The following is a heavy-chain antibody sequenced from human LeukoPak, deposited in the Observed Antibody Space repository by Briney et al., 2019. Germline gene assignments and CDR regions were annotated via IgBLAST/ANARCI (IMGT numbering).Heavy chain of an antibody. D-gene: IGHD5/OR15-5a*01. V-gene: IGHV3-72*01. CDR1: GFTFSDHY. CDR3: ARASTYGGSVHLDY. J-gene: IGHJ4*02. Sequence: GGSLRPSCAASGFTFSDHYMDWVRQAPGKGLEWVGRSRNEGNSYMIEYAASVKGRFTVSRDVSKNSLYLQMNSLKTEDTAVYYCARASTYGGSVHLDYWGQGTLVTVSS. CDR2: SRNEGNSYMI.